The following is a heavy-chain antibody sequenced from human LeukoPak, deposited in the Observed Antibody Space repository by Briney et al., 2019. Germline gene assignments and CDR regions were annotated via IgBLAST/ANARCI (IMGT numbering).Heavy chain of an antibody. CDR1: GYTFTGYY. CDR2: INPNSGGT. V-gene: IGHV1-2*06. J-gene: IGHJ4*02. Sequence: ASVKVSCKASGYTFTGYYMHWVRQAPGQGLEWMGRINPNSGGTNYAQKFQGRVTMTRDTSISTAYMELSRLRSDDAAVYYCARDPSGYFDWSSDYFDYWGQGTLVTVSS. D-gene: IGHD3-9*01. CDR3: ARDPSGYFDWSSDYFDY.